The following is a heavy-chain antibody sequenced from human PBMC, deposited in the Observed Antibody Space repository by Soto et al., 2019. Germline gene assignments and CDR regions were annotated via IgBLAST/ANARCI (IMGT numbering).Heavy chain of an antibody. V-gene: IGHV1-69*01. J-gene: IGHJ4*02. CDR3: ARVPSPGIAARPALYYFDY. Sequence: QVQLVQSGAEVKKPGSSVKVSCKASGGTFSSYAISWVRQAPGQGLEWMGGIIPIFGTANYAQKFQGRVTITADESTSTAYMELSSLRSEDTAVYYCARVPSPGIAARPALYYFDYWGQGTLVTVSS. CDR2: IIPIFGTA. CDR1: GGTFSSYA. D-gene: IGHD6-6*01.